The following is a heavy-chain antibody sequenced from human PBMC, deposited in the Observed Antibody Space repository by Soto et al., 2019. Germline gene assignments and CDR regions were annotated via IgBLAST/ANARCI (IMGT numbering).Heavy chain of an antibody. CDR1: GFTFSSYD. Sequence: VELLESGGDLVRPGGSLRLSCAASGFTFSSYDMNWVRQAPGKGLEWVSAIGVYANTYYADSVKGRFTISRDDSRNTVHLQLNSLRVDDTAVYYCAKESTVGSPGDYFDSWGQGTLVTVSS. J-gene: IGHJ4*02. V-gene: IGHV3-23*01. CDR2: IGVYANT. CDR3: AKESTVGSPGDYFDS. D-gene: IGHD1-26*01.